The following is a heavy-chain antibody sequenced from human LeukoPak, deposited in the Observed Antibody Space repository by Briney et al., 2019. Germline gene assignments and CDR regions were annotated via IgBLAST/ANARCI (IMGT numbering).Heavy chain of an antibody. CDR3: AEDPYYDILTGYWVDV. J-gene: IGHJ6*02. D-gene: IGHD3-9*01. V-gene: IGHV3-23*01. CDR1: GFTFSSYA. Sequence: PGGSLRLSCAASGFTFSSYAMSWVRQAPGKGLEWVSAISGSGGSTYYADSVKGRFTISRDNSKNTLYLQMNSLRAEDTAVYYCAEDPYYDILTGYWVDVWGQGTTVTVSS. CDR2: ISGSGGST.